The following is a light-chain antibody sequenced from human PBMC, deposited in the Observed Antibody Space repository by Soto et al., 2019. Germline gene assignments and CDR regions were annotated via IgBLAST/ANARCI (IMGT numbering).Light chain of an antibody. CDR2: EVT. CDR1: SGDVGGYNL. CDR3: CSYAGNSEV. Sequence: QSVPTQPASVSGSPAQSFTIPCTGTSGDVGGYNLVSWYQQHPGKAPKLMIYEVTERPSGVSNRFSGSKSGNTASLTISGLQPDDEDDYYCCSYAGNSEVFGTGNKVTVL. V-gene: IGLV2-23*02. J-gene: IGLJ1*01.